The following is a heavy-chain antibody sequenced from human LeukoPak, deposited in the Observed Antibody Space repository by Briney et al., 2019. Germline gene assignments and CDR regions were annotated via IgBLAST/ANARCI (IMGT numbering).Heavy chain of an antibody. D-gene: IGHD3-10*01. J-gene: IGHJ4*02. CDR1: GGTFISYA. Sequence: ASVKVSCKASGGTFISYAFSWVRQAPGQGLEWMGIINPSGGSTSYAQKFQGSVTMTRDTSTSTVYMELSSLRSEDTAVYYCARVRGFADYWGQGTLVTVSS. CDR2: INPSGGST. CDR3: ARVRGFADY. V-gene: IGHV1-46*01.